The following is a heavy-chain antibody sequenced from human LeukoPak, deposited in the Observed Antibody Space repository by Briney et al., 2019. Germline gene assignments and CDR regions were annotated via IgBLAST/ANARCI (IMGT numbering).Heavy chain of an antibody. J-gene: IGHJ4*02. D-gene: IGHD1-14*01. CDR2: ISWNSGSI. Sequence: GGSLRLSCAASGFTFDDYAMHWVRQAPGKGLEWVSGISWNSGSIGYADSVKGRFTISRDNAKNSLHLQMNSLRAEDTALYYCAKDTNKYNLYYFDYWGQGTLVTVSS. CDR3: AKDTNKYNLYYFDY. CDR1: GFTFDDYA. V-gene: IGHV3-9*01.